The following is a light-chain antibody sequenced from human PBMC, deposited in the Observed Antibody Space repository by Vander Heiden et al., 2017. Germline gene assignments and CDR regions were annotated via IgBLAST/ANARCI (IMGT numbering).Light chain of an antibody. V-gene: IGLV2-8*01. CDR2: EVS. J-gene: IGLJ3*02. Sequence: QSALPQPPSASGSPGQSVTISCTGTSSDVGGYNYVSWYQQHPGKAPKVMIYEVSKRPSGVPDRFSGSKSGNTASLTVSGLQAEDEADYYCCSYAGNNNWVFGGGTKLTVL. CDR1: SSDVGGYNY. CDR3: CSYAGNNNWV.